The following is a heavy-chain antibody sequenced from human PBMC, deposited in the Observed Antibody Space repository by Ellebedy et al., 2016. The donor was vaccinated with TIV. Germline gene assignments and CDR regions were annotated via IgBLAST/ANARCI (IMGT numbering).Heavy chain of an antibody. CDR3: VKGRAAYGDYSFDS. J-gene: IGHJ4*02. CDR2: FRTAIIGA. Sequence: GESLKISCATSGFSFVDSAMSWIRRAPGKGLEWVSGFRTAIIGAYNAESVQGRFTVSRDTSKSILYLQMNSLRVGDTAIYYCVKGRAAYGDYSFDSWGQGTLVTVSS. V-gene: IGHV3-23*01. CDR1: GFSFVDSA. D-gene: IGHD4-17*01.